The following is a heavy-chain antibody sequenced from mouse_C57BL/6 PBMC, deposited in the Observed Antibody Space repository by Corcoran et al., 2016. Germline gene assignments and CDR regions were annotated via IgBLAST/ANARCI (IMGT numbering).Heavy chain of an antibody. CDR3: ARLLYAMDY. J-gene: IGHJ4*01. Sequence: QVTLKESGPGILQSSQTLSLTCSFSGFSLSTSGMGVSWIRQPSGKGLEWLAHIYWDDDKHYNPSLKSRLTISKDTSRNQVFLKITSVDTADTATYYCARLLYAMDYWGQGTSVTVSS. V-gene: IGHV8-12*01. CDR2: IYWDDDK. CDR1: GFSLSTSGMG.